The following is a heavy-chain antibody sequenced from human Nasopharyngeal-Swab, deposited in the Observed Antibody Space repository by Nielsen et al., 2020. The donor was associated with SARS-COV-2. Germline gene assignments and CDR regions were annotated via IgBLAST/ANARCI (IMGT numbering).Heavy chain of an antibody. Sequence: WIRQPPGKGLEWGAVISYDGSNKYYADSVKGRFTISRDNSKNTLYLQMNSLRAEDTAVYYCARSPGYSSSWPYYYYYMDVWGKGTTVTVSS. V-gene: IGHV3-30-3*01. J-gene: IGHJ6*03. CDR3: ARSPGYSSSWPYYYYYMDV. CDR2: ISYDGSNK. D-gene: IGHD6-13*01.